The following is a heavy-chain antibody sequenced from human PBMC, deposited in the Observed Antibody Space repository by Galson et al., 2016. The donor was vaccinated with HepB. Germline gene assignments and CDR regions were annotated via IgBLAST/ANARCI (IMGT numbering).Heavy chain of an antibody. CDR2: IIPIFGKA. D-gene: IGHD2-15*01. CDR3: ASRGARSCSGGSCYECDY. CDR1: GGTFSYYA. J-gene: IGHJ4*02. V-gene: IGHV1-69*13. Sequence: VTVSCKASGGTFSYYAISWVRQAPGQGLEWMGGIIPIFGKADYAQKFQGRVTITADDSTSLAYMEMRSLRSEDTAVYYCASRGARSCSGGSCYECDYWGQGTLVTVSS.